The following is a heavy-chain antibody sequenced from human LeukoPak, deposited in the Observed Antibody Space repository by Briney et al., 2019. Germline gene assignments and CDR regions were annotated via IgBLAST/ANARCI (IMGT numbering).Heavy chain of an antibody. V-gene: IGHV4-59*08. CDR1: GGSFSSYY. CDR2: IYYSGST. J-gene: IGHJ6*02. CDR3: ARHDEAYCGGDCYGDYYYYGMDV. D-gene: IGHD2-21*02. Sequence: SEALSLTCVVSGGSFSSYYWSWIRQPPGKGLEWVGYIYYSGSTNYNPSLTGRVTISVDTSKNQFSLKLSSVTAADTAVYYCARHDEAYCGGDCYGDYYYYGMDVWGQGTTVTVSS.